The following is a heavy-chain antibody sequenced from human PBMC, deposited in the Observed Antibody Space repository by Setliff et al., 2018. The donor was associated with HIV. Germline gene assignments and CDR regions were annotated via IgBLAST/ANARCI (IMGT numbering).Heavy chain of an antibody. V-gene: IGHV4-4*07. CDR3: ARDRTGGTFDI. CDR1: GDSISSYY. CDR2: IYTSGST. D-gene: IGHD3-16*01. Sequence: PSETLSLTCTVSGDSISSYYWSWIRQPAGKGLEWIGRIYTSGSTNYNPSLKSRVTMSVDTSKNQFSLRLSSVTAADTAVFYCARDRTGGTFDIWGQGTMVTVSS. J-gene: IGHJ3*02.